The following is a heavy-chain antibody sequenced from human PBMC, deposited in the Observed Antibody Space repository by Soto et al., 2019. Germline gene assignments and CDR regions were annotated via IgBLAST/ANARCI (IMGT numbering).Heavy chain of an antibody. J-gene: IGHJ4*02. D-gene: IGHD4-17*01. CDR3: AQDYGDYAFDY. CDR2: INSDGSST. Sequence: PGGSLRLSCAASGFTFSSYWMHWVRQAPGKGLVWVSRINSDGSSTSYADSVKGRFTISRDNAKNTLYLQMNSLRAEDTAVYYCAQDYGDYAFDYWGQGTLVTVSS. CDR1: GFTFSSYW. V-gene: IGHV3-74*01.